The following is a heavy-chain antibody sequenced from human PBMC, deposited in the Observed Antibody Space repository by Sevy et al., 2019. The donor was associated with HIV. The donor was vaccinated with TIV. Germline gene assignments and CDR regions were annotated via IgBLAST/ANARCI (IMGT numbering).Heavy chain of an antibody. CDR2: ISYDGSYE. D-gene: IGHD5-18*01. Sequence: GGSLRLSCAASGFTFNTYAIHWVRQAPGKGLEWVALISYDGSYEYYADSVEGRFTISRDNAKNSLYLQMNSLRAEDTAVYYCVREGVGGYSYSLDCWGQGTLVTVSS. V-gene: IGHV3-30*04. CDR1: GFTFNTYA. CDR3: VREGVGGYSYSLDC. J-gene: IGHJ4*02.